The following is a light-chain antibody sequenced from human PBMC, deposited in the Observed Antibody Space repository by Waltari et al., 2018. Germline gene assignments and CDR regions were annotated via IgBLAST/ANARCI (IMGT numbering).Light chain of an antibody. V-gene: IGKV3-11*01. CDR2: DAS. Sequence: EIVLTQSPATLSLSPGERASQSLTTYLAWYQQKPGQAPRLLIYDASNRATGIPARFSGGGSGTDFTLNINNVEPEDSAVYYCQQRSNWVTFGGGTKVEI. CDR1: QSLTTY. CDR3: QQRSNWVT. J-gene: IGKJ4*01.